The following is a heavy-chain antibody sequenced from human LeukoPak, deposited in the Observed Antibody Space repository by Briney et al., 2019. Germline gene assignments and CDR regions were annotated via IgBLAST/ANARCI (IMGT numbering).Heavy chain of an antibody. CDR2: IYPGDSDT. CDR3: ARVRDGRAFGAIDY. D-gene: IGHD3-10*01. V-gene: IGHV5-51*01. CDR1: GYNLANYW. Sequence: GESLQISCKVSGYNLANYWIGWVRQMPGKGLEWMGIIYPGDSDTRYSPSFQGQVTISADKSISTAFLQWSSLKASDTAMYYCARVRDGRAFGAIDYWGQGTLVAVSS. J-gene: IGHJ4*02.